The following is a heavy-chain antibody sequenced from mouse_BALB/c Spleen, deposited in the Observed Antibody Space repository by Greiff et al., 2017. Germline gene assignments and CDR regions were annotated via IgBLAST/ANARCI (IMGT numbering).Heavy chain of an antibody. D-gene: IGHD2-3*01. V-gene: IGHV3-2*02. CDR3: ARSYDGYWYFDV. CDR1: GYSITSDYA. CDR2: ISYSGST. Sequence: EVKLVESGPGLVKPSQSLSLTCTVTGYSITSDYAWNWIRQFPGNKLEWMGYISYSGSTSYNPSLKSRISITRDTSKNQFFLQLNSVTTEDTATYYCARSYDGYWYFDVWGAGTTVTVSS. J-gene: IGHJ1*01.